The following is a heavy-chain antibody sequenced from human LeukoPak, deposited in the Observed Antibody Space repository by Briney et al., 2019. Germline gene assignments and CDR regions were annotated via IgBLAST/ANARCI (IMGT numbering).Heavy chain of an antibody. V-gene: IGHV3-7*01. CDR2: IEQDGSEK. CDR1: GFTFSSYW. J-gene: IGHJ4*02. Sequence: PGGSLRLSCAASGFTFSSYWMSWVRQAPGKGLEWVANIEQDGSEKYYVDSVKGRFTISRDNAKNSLYLQMNSLRAEDTAVYYCARDWYRTYYYGSGSSKGYDYWGQGTLVTVSS. D-gene: IGHD3-10*01. CDR3: ARDWYRTYYYGSGSSKGYDY.